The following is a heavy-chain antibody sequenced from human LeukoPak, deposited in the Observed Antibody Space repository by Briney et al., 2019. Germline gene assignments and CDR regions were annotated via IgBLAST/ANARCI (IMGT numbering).Heavy chain of an antibody. Sequence: SETLSLTCTVSGGSISSSSYYWGWIRQPPGKGLEWIGSIYYSGSTYYNPSLKSRVTISVDTSKNQFSLKLSSVTAADTAVYYCTRESITDGFDPWGQGTLVTVSS. CDR3: TRESITDGFDP. CDR2: IYYSGST. V-gene: IGHV4-39*07. D-gene: IGHD5-24*01. CDR1: GGSISSSSYY. J-gene: IGHJ5*02.